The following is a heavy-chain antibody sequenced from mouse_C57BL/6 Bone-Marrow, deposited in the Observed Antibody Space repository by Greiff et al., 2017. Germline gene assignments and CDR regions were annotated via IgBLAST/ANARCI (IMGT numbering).Heavy chain of an antibody. CDR1: GFTFSSYG. V-gene: IGHV5-6*01. J-gene: IGHJ1*03. D-gene: IGHD6-1*01. Sequence: EVHLVESGGDLVKPGGSLKLSCAASGFTFSSYGMSWVRQTPDKRLGWVATISSGGSYTYYPDSVKGRFTISRDNAKNTLYLLMSSLKSDDTAMYYCASGVASGDVWGTGTTVTVSS. CDR2: ISSGGSYT. CDR3: ASGVASGDV.